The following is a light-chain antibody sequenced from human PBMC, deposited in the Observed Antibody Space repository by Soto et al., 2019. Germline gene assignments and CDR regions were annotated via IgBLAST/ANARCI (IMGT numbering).Light chain of an antibody. CDR1: QSISSW. CDR2: KAS. V-gene: IGKV1-5*03. CDR3: QQYNSS. J-gene: IGKJ4*01. Sequence: DIQMTQSPSTLSASIGDRVTITCRASQSISSWLAWYQQKPGKAPRLLIYKASNLESGVPSRFSGSGSGTEFTLTISSLQPDDFATYYCQQYNSSFGGGTKVEIK.